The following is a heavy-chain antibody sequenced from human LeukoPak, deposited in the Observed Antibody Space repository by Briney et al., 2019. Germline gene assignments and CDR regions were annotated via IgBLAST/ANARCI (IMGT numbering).Heavy chain of an antibody. J-gene: IGHJ3*02. V-gene: IGHV4-38-2*02. CDR1: GYSISSGYY. CDR3: ARVYTNDLSDAFDI. D-gene: IGHD3/OR15-3a*01. Sequence: AETLSLTCTVSGYSISSGYYWGWIRQPPGKGLEWIGIIYHSGSTYYNPSLKSRVTISVDRSNNQFSLNLISWTDADTAVYYCARVYTNDLSDAFDIWGQGTMVTVSS. CDR2: IYHSGST.